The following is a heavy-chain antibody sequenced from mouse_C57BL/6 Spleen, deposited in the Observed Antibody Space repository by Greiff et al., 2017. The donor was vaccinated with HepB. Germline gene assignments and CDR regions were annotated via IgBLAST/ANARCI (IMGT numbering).Heavy chain of an antibody. CDR3: AYYYGSSYAMDY. CDR1: GYTFTDYY. Sequence: EVQLQQSGPELVKPGASVKISCKASGYTFTDYYMNWVKQSHGKSLEWIGDINPNNGGTSYNQKFKGKATLTVDKSYSTAYMELRSLTSEDSAVYYGAYYYGSSYAMDYWGQGTSVTVSS. J-gene: IGHJ4*01. D-gene: IGHD1-1*01. CDR2: INPNNGGT. V-gene: IGHV1-26*01.